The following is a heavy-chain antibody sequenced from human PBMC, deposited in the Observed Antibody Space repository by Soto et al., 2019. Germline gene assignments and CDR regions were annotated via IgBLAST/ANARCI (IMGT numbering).Heavy chain of an antibody. CDR3: AGDLLLQFGELSPFDY. D-gene: IGHD3-10*01. Sequence: ASVKVSCKASGYTFTSYGISWVRQAPGQGLEWMGWISAYNGNTNYAQKLQGRVTMTTDTSTSTAYMELRSLRADDTAVYYCAGDLLLQFGELSPFDYWGQGTLVTVSS. J-gene: IGHJ4*02. CDR1: GYTFTSYG. V-gene: IGHV1-18*01. CDR2: ISAYNGNT.